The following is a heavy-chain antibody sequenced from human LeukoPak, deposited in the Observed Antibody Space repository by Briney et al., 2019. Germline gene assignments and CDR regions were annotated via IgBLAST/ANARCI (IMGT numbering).Heavy chain of an antibody. Sequence: PGGSLRLSCAASGFTFSSYAMSWVRQAPGKGIEWVASITSAGGSTYYADSVKGRLTISRDNSKNTLYLQINSPRAEDTAVYYCAKDHPDCRGTSCLLFDCWGQGTLVTVSS. CDR1: GFTFSSYA. J-gene: IGHJ4*02. CDR3: AKDHPDCRGTSCLLFDC. CDR2: ITSAGGST. V-gene: IGHV3-23*01. D-gene: IGHD2-2*01.